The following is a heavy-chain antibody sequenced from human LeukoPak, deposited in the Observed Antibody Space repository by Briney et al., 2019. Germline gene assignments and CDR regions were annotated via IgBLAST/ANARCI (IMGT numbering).Heavy chain of an antibody. D-gene: IGHD2-15*01. CDR2: IYISGST. CDR1: GASINSHY. V-gene: IGHV4-4*07. Sequence: SETLSLTCTVSGASINSHYWSSLRQPAGKGLEWIGRIYISGSTNYNSSLQSRVTMSVDTSKNQFSLKLTSVTAADTAVYYCARALNPLPGTYYFDYWGQGTLVTVSS. CDR3: ARALNPLPGTYYFDY. J-gene: IGHJ4*02.